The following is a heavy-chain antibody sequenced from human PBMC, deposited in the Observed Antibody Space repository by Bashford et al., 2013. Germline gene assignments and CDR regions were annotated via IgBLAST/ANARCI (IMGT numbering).Heavy chain of an antibody. CDR1: GFTFSSYA. CDR3: AKSYAVYHYCGMDV. CDR2: YLEYGSM. J-gene: IGHJ6*02. D-gene: IGHD3-16*01. Sequence: SLRLSCAASGFTFSSYAMHWVRQAPGKGLEWGLRYYLEYGSMGYADSVRGRFTISRDNAKNSLYLQMNSLRPEDTAFYYCAKSYAVYHYCGMDVWGQGTTVTVSS. V-gene: IGHV3-9*01.